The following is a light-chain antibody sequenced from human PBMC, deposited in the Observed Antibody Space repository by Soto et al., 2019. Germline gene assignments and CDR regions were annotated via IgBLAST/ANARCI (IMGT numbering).Light chain of an antibody. V-gene: IGKV1-9*01. J-gene: IGKJ4*01. CDR3: QQINSYPLT. Sequence: IQLTQSPSSLSASVGDRVTITCRASQGISSYLAWYLQKPGKAPKLLIYAASTLQSGVPSRFSGSGSGTDFTLTISSLQPEDFATYYCQQINSYPLTLGGGTKVDIK. CDR1: QGISSY. CDR2: AAS.